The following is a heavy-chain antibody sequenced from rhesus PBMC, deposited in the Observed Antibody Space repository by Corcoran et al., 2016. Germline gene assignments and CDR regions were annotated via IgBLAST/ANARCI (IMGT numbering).Heavy chain of an antibody. CDR1: GGSISGYYY. CDR2: IDGNSAKN. J-gene: IGHJ4*01. V-gene: IGHV4-73*01. D-gene: IGHD5-24*01. Sequence: QVKLQQWGEGLVKPSETLSLTCAVYGGSISGYYYWSWIRQAPGQGMEGIGNIDGNSAKNNYNPYLKNRCTISKDTSKNEFSLKLNSVTAADTAVYYWARRSRHSGYTYVSYFDYWGQEVLVTVSS. CDR3: ARRSRHSGYTYVSYFDY.